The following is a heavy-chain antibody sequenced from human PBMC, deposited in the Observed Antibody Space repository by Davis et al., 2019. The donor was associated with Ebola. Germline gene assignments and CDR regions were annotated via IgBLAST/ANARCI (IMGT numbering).Heavy chain of an antibody. J-gene: IGHJ4*02. D-gene: IGHD2/OR15-2a*01. CDR1: GFTFSDYT. Sequence: PGGSLRLSCAASGFTFSDYTLNWVRQAPGKGLEWVSSISSSSDDIYYASSMMGRFTISRDNAKNSLYLQMNSLRAEDTAVYYCARDAAYCNGIVCPSEYWGQGTLVTVSS. CDR3: ARDAAYCNGIVCPSEY. CDR2: ISSSSDDI. V-gene: IGHV3-21*01.